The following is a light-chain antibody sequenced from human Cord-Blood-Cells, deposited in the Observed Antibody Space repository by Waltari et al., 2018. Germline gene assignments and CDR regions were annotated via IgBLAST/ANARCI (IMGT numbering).Light chain of an antibody. CDR3: QQYGSSPRT. V-gene: IGKV3-20*01. CDR1: QSVSSSY. CDR2: GAS. J-gene: IGKJ1*01. Sequence: EIMLTQSPGTLSLSQGERATLSCRASQSVSSSYLAWYQQKPGQAPRLLIYGASSRATGIPDRFSGSGSGTDFTLTISRLEPEDFAVYYCQQYGSSPRTFGQGTKVEIK.